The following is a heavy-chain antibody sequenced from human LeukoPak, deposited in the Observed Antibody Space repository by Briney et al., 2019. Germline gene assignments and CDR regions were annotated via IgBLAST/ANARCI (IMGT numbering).Heavy chain of an antibody. Sequence: ASVKVSCKASGYTFTSYYMHWVRQAPGQGLEWMGIINPSGGSTSYAQTFQGRVTMTRDTSTSTVYMELSSLRSEDTAVYYCARDALAGAYCGGDCYNYYYYGMDVWGQGTTVTVSS. CDR3: ARDALAGAYCGGDCYNYYYYGMDV. CDR1: GYTFTSYY. D-gene: IGHD2-21*02. V-gene: IGHV1-46*01. CDR2: INPSGGST. J-gene: IGHJ6*02.